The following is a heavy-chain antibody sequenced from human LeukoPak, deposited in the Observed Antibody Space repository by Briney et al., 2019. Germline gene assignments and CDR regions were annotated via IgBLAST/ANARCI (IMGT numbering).Heavy chain of an antibody. Sequence: AGGSLRLSCAASGFTFSNAWMSWVRQAPGKGLEWVGRIKSKTDGGTTDYAAPVKGRFTISRDDSKNTLYLQMNSLKTEDTAVYYCTIDTTIRAFDYWGQGTLVTVSS. V-gene: IGHV3-15*01. D-gene: IGHD1-1*01. CDR1: GFTFSNAW. J-gene: IGHJ4*02. CDR3: TIDTTIRAFDY. CDR2: IKSKTDGGTT.